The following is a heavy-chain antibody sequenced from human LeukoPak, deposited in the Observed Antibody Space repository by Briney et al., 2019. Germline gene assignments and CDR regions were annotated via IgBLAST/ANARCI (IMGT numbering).Heavy chain of an antibody. CDR1: GFTFSSYG. Sequence: GGSLRLSCAASGFTFSSYGMHWVRQAPGKGLEWVAFIRYDGSNKYYADSVKGRFTISRDNSKNTLYLQMNSLRAEDTAVYYCAKLWGTTYYYGSGSYYGGDYFDYWGQGTLVTVSS. CDR3: AKLWGTTYYYGSGSYYGGDYFDY. J-gene: IGHJ4*02. CDR2: IRYDGSNK. D-gene: IGHD3-10*01. V-gene: IGHV3-30*02.